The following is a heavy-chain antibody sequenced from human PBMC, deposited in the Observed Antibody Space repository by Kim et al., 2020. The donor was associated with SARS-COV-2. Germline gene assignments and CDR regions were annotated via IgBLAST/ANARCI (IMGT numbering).Heavy chain of an antibody. CDR1: GFTFSNAW. D-gene: IGHD3-9*01. Sequence: GGSLRLSCAASGFTFSNAWMSWVRQAPGKGLEWVGRIKSKTDGGTTDYAAPVKGRFTISRDDSKNTLYLQMNSLKTEDTAVYYCTTGHFYYDILTGYYPFVSDWGQGTLVTVSS. CDR3: TTGHFYYDILTGYYPFVSD. CDR2: IKSKTDGGTT. V-gene: IGHV3-15*01. J-gene: IGHJ4*02.